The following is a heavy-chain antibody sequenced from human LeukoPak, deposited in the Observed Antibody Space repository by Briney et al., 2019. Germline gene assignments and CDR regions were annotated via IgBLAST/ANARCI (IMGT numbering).Heavy chain of an antibody. CDR1: GGSISSYY. CDR3: ARGFPFGEYEFDY. Sequence: SETLSLTCTVSGGSISSYYWSWIRQPPGKGLEWIGYIYYSGSTNYNPSLKSRVTISVDTSKNQFSLKLSSVTAADTAVYYCARGFPFGEYEFDYWGQGTLVTVSS. CDR2: IYYSGST. D-gene: IGHD3-10*01. J-gene: IGHJ4*02. V-gene: IGHV4-59*01.